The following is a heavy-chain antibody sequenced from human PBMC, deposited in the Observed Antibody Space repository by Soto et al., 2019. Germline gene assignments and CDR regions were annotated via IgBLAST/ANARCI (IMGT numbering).Heavy chain of an antibody. CDR1: GFTFSSYW. V-gene: IGHV3-7*01. CDR2: IKQDGSEK. J-gene: IGHJ5*02. D-gene: IGHD3-10*01. Sequence: EVQLVESGGGLVQPGGSLRLSCAASGFTFSSYWMSWVRQAPGKGLEGVANIKQDGSEKYYVDSVKGRFTISRDSATNSLYMQMNSLRAADTAVYYCARDLGFGAPWGQGTLVTVSS. CDR3: ARDLGFGAP.